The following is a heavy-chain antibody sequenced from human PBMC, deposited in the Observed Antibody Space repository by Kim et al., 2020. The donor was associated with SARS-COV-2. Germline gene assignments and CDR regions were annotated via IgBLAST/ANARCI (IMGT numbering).Heavy chain of an antibody. D-gene: IGHD2-15*01. CDR2: MYSDGST. J-gene: IGHJ4*02. CDR1: GFTVTNSY. V-gene: IGHV3-53*01. CDR3: ARWVTGGSLNFDF. Sequence: GGSLRLSCAASGFTVTNSYMSWVRQAPGKGLEWVSVMYSDGSTYYADSVKGRLTISRDNSKNTLYLQMNSLRAEDTAVYHCARWVTGGSLNFDFWGQGT.